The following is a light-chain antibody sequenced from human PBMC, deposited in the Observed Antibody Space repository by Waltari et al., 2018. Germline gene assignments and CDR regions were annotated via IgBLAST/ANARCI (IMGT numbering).Light chain of an antibody. V-gene: IGKV3-20*01. CDR1: QSVSRA. CDR3: QHYLRLPVT. J-gene: IGKJ1*01. CDR2: GAS. Sequence: TQSPGTLSLSLGERATVSCRASQSVSRALAWYQQKPGQAPRLLIYGASTRATGIPDRFSGSGSGTDFSLTISRLEPDDFAVYFCQHYLRLPVTFGQGT.